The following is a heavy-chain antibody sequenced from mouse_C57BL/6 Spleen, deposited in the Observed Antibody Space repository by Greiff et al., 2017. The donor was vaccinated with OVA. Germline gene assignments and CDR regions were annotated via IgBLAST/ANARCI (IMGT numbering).Heavy chain of an antibody. CDR2: ILPGGGST. V-gene: IGHV1-9*01. J-gene: IGHJ4*01. CDR1: GYTFTGYW. CDR3: ARGANWDDYYAMDD. D-gene: IGHD4-1*01. Sequence: QVQLQQSGAELMKPGASVKLSCKATGYTFTGYWIEWVKQRPGHGLEWIGEILPGGGSTNYTEKFTGKATFTADTSSNTAYMQLSSLTTEDSAIYYWARGANWDDYYAMDDWGQGTSVTVSS.